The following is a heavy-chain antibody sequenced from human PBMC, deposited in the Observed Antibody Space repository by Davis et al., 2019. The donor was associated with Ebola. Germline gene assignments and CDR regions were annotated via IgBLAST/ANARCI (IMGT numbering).Heavy chain of an antibody. CDR1: GYSFTSYW. J-gene: IGHJ4*02. Sequence: GESLKISCKGSGYSFTSYWIGWVRQMPGKGLEWMGIIYPGDSDTRYSPSFQGQVTISADKSISTAYLQWSSLKASDTAMYYCARRVYGSGGETFFDYWGQGTLVTVSS. CDR2: IYPGDSDT. V-gene: IGHV5-51*01. D-gene: IGHD3-10*01. CDR3: ARRVYGSGGETFFDY.